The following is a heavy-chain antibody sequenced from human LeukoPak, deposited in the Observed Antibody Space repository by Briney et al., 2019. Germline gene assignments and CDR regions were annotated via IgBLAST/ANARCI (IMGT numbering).Heavy chain of an antibody. CDR3: ARMWPREGYFAY. D-gene: IGHD2-21*01. V-gene: IGHV3-21*01. Sequence: GGSLTLSCAASGFTFSSYSLNWIRQAPGKGLEWVSSISSSSSYIYYAYSVKGRFTISRDNANNSLYLQMNSLRAEHTAVYYCARMWPREGYFAYWGQGTLVTVSS. CDR1: GFTFSSYS. CDR2: ISSSSSYI. J-gene: IGHJ4*02.